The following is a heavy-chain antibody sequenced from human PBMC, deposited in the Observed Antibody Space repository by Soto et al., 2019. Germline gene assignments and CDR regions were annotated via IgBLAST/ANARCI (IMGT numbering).Heavy chain of an antibody. CDR2: IYYSGST. CDR1: GVSISSGGYY. CDR3: ARDRHCSSTSCYWGFDY. J-gene: IGHJ4*02. V-gene: IGHV4-31*03. D-gene: IGHD2-2*01. Sequence: PSETLSLTCTVSGVSISSGGYYWSWIRQHPGKGLEWIGYIYYSGSTYYNPSLKSRVTISVDTSKNQFSLKLSSVTAADTAVYYCARDRHCSSTSCYWGFDYWGQGTLVTVSS.